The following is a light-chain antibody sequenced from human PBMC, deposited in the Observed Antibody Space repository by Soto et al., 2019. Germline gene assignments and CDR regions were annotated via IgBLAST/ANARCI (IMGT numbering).Light chain of an antibody. CDR1: QSVSNNY. J-gene: IGKJ1*01. V-gene: IGKV3-20*01. Sequence: EMLMTQSPDTLSLSPGERANMSCRASQSVSNNYLAWYQQKPGQAPRLXIYGASSRATGIPDRFSGSGSGTDFTLTISRLEPEDFAVYYCQQYGSSPWTFGQGTKVDI. CDR3: QQYGSSPWT. CDR2: GAS.